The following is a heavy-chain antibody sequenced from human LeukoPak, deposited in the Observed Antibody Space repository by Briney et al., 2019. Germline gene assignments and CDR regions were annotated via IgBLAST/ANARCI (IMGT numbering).Heavy chain of an antibody. V-gene: IGHV3-23*01. CDR3: AKGSTVIVVVTADY. D-gene: IGHD2-21*02. J-gene: IGHJ4*02. CDR2: ISGSGGST. Sequence: GGSLRLSCAASGFTFSSYAMSWVRQAPGKGLEWVSAISGSGGSTYYADSVKGRFTISRDNSKNTLYLQRNSLRAEDTAVYYCAKGSTVIVVVTADYWGQGTLVTVSS. CDR1: GFTFSSYA.